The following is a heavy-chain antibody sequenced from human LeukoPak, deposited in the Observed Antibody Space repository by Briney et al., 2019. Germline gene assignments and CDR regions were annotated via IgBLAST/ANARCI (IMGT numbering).Heavy chain of an antibody. D-gene: IGHD6-19*01. CDR3: ARDRGDSSPLDY. CDR1: GYTFTSYD. CDR2: MNPISGNT. Sequence: GASVKVSCKASGYTFTSYDINWVRQATGQGLEWMGWMNPISGNTGYAQKFQGRVTMTRNTSISTAYMELSRLRSDDTAVYYCARDRGDSSPLDYWGQGTLVTVSS. V-gene: IGHV1-8*01. J-gene: IGHJ4*02.